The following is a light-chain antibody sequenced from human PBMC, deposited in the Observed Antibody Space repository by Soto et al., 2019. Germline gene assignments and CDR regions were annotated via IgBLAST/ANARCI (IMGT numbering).Light chain of an antibody. CDR2: GVS. CDR3: QHVSSYPLT. V-gene: IGKV1-9*01. Sequence: IQLTQSPSSLSAAVGDRVTITCRASQGISAFLAWYQQKPGEAPNLLIYGVSTLQSGVPSRFRGSGSGTDFTLTISSLQPEDSATYYCQHVSSYPLTFGGGTKVEIK. CDR1: QGISAF. J-gene: IGKJ4*01.